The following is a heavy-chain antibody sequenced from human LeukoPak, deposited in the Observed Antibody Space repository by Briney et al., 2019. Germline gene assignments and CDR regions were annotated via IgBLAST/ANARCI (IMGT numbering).Heavy chain of an antibody. J-gene: IGHJ4*02. CDR1: GFTFANYW. CDR3: ARAPSPGVLDY. CDR2: IKPDGSEK. V-gene: IGHV3-7*01. Sequence: PGGSPRLSCAASGFTFANYWINWVRQAPGKGLEWVANIKPDGSEKYYVDSLRGRFTVSRDNAKNSLYLQMNSLRAEDTAVYYCARAPSPGVLDYWGQGTLVTVSS. D-gene: IGHD2-2*01.